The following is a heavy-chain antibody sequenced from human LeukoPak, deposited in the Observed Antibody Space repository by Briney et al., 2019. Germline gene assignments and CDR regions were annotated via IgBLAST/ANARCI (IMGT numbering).Heavy chain of an antibody. CDR3: ARPYSSSSDY. CDR1: GFTFSSYT. Sequence: GGSLRISCAASGFTFSSYTMNWVRQAPGKGLEWVSYISSSGSTIYYADSVRGRFTISRDNAKNSLYLQMNSLRAEDTAVYYCARPYSSSSDYWGQGTLVTVSS. J-gene: IGHJ4*02. D-gene: IGHD6-6*01. V-gene: IGHV3-48*04. CDR2: ISSSGSTI.